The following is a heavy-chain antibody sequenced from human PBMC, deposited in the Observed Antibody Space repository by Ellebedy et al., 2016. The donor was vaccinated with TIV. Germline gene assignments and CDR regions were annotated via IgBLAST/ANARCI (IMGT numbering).Heavy chain of an antibody. CDR2: ISYSGST. D-gene: IGHD3-9*01. CDR3: ARAHFDWLSRSYNWFDP. CDR1: GGSIGSYY. V-gene: IGHV4-59*08. Sequence: MPSETLSLTCTVSGGSIGSYYWSWIRQPPGKGLEWIGYISYSGSTNYNPSLKSRVTISVDTSKNQFSLKLSSVTAADTAVYYCARAHFDWLSRSYNWFDPWGQGTLVTVSS. J-gene: IGHJ5*02.